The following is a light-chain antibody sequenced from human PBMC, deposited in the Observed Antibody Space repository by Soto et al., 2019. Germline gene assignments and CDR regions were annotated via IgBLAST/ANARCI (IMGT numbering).Light chain of an antibody. V-gene: IGLV3-21*02. CDR3: QLWNNIIDLYV. CDR2: DDD. CDR1: NIRRKS. J-gene: IGLJ1*01. Sequence: SYELTQPPSVSVAPGQTATITCGGDNIRRKSVHWYQQRPGQAPVLVVYDDDDRPSGIPDRFSGSNSGNTATLTISKVEAGDEADYYCQLWNNIIDLYVFGTGTKVTV.